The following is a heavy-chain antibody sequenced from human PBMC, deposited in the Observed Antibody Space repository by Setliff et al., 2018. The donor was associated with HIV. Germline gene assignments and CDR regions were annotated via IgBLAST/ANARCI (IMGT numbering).Heavy chain of an antibody. Sequence: TSETLSLTCTVSDSGTYYWSWIRQPAGKGLEWIGRVSSRGDTNYNPSLKRRVTMSVDTSKNQFSLKLTSVTASDTAVYYCARQAIFGYYDSSGYLDYWGQGTLVTVSS. D-gene: IGHD3-22*01. CDR2: VSSRGDT. CDR1: DSGTYY. J-gene: IGHJ4*02. V-gene: IGHV4-4*07. CDR3: ARQAIFGYYDSSGYLDY.